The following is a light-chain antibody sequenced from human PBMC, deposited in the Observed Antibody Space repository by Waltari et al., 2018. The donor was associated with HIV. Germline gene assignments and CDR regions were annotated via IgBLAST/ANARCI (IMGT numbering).Light chain of an antibody. J-gene: IGLJ3*02. CDR2: YDS. V-gene: IGLV3-21*04. CDR1: NIERKS. CDR3: QVWDSSSDHGL. Sequence: SSVLTQPPSVSVAPGKTARITCGGNNIERKSVHWYQQKPGQAPALVIYYDSDRPSGIPERFSGSNSGDTATLTISRVGDGDEADYYCQVWDSSSDHGLFGGGTKLTVL.